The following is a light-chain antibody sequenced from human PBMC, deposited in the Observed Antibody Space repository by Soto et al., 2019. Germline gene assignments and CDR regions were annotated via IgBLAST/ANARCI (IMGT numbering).Light chain of an antibody. CDR2: GAS. V-gene: IGKV3-20*01. J-gene: IGKJ1*01. CDR1: QSVGSSY. Sequence: EIVLTQSPGTLPLSPGERATLSCRASQSVGSSYLAWYQQKPGQAPRLLIYGASSRATGIPDRFSGSGSGTDFTLTISRLEPEDFAVYYCQQYGSSPTWTFGQGTKVEI. CDR3: QQYGSSPTWT.